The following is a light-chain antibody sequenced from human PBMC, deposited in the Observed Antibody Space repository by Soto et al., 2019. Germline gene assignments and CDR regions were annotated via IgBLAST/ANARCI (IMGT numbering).Light chain of an antibody. CDR2: EVY. V-gene: IGLV2-8*01. J-gene: IGLJ2*01. CDR1: SSDVGGYNY. Sequence: QSALTQPPSASGSPGQSVTISCTGTSSDVGGYNYVCWYQPYPGKDPKLIISEVYKRPSGVPDRFSGSKSGNTASLTVSGLHAEDEADYYCSSYSGTNTVVFGGGTKVTVL. CDR3: SSYSGTNTVV.